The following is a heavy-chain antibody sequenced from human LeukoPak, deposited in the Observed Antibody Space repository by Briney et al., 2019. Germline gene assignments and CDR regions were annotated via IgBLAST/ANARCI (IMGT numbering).Heavy chain of an antibody. V-gene: IGHV3-53*01. CDR2: IYSGGST. Sequence: GGSLRLSCAASGFTVSSNYMSWVRQAPGKGLEWVSVIYSGGSTYYADSVKGRFTISRDNSYNTVSLQMNSLRDEDTGVYFCAKGLRTGVGPYMGYHYYMDVWGKGATVTVSS. CDR3: AKGLRTGVGPYMGYHYYMDV. D-gene: IGHD3-16*01. J-gene: IGHJ6*03. CDR1: GFTVSSNY.